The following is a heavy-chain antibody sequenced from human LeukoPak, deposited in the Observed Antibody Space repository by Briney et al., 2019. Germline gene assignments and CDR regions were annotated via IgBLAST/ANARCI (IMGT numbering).Heavy chain of an antibody. V-gene: IGHV3-48*04. D-gene: IGHD6-19*01. CDR2: ISSSSSTI. J-gene: IGHJ4*02. CDR3: ARAGQWLDFDY. Sequence: GGSLRLSCAASGFTFSSYSMNWVRQAPGKGLEWVSHISSSSSTIYYADSVKGRFTISRDNAKNSLYLQMNSLRAEDTAVYYCARAGQWLDFDYWGQGTLVTVSS. CDR1: GFTFSSYS.